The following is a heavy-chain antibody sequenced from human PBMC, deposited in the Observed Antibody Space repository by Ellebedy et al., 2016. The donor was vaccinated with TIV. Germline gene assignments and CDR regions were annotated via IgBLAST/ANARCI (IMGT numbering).Heavy chain of an antibody. V-gene: IGHV3-48*02. Sequence: GGSLRLXCTASGFTFTTYSMNCVRQAAGKGLEWISYTVCTGTTTYYADSVKGRFTISRDNAKNSLYLQMNSRRDEDTAVYYCARRGNYLGDAFDIWGQGAMVIVSS. D-gene: IGHD1-26*01. CDR3: ARRGNYLGDAFDI. CDR1: GFTFTTYS. CDR2: TVCTGTTT. J-gene: IGHJ3*02.